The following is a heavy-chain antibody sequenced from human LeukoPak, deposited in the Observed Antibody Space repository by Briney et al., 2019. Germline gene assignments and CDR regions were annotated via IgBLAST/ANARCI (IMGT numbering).Heavy chain of an antibody. J-gene: IGHJ4*02. V-gene: IGHV3-23*01. CDR1: GFSFNNYA. Sequence: GGSLRLSCAASGFSFNNYAMNWVRQAPGKGLEWVSAISGSGGSTYYADSVKGRFTISRDNSKNTLYLQMNSLRAEDTAVYYCAKAATQDDYWGQGTLVTVSS. CDR3: AKAATQDDY. D-gene: IGHD2-15*01. CDR2: ISGSGGST.